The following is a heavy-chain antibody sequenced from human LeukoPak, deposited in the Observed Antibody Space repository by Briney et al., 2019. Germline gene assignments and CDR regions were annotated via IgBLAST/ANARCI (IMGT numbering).Heavy chain of an antibody. Sequence: GGSLRLSCAASGFTFSSYAMSWVRQAPGKGLEWVSAITGSGDNTYYADSVKGRFTISRDNSKNTMFLQMNNLRVEDTATYYCAKPSGDYDYFDYWGQGALVTVSS. V-gene: IGHV3-23*01. CDR1: GFTFSSYA. CDR2: ITGSGDNT. D-gene: IGHD3-22*01. J-gene: IGHJ4*02. CDR3: AKPSGDYDYFDY.